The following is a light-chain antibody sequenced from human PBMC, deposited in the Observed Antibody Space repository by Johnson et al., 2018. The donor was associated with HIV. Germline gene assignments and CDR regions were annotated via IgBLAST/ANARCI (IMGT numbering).Light chain of an antibody. Sequence: QSALTQPPSVSAAPGQKVTISCSGSSSNIGKNYVSWYQQLPGTAPKLLIFDNHKRHSGIPDRFSGSKSGTSATLGITGLQTGDEADYYCGTWDSSLSAYVFGTGTKVTVL. CDR3: GTWDSSLSAYV. CDR1: SSNIGKNY. V-gene: IGLV1-51*01. CDR2: DNH. J-gene: IGLJ1*01.